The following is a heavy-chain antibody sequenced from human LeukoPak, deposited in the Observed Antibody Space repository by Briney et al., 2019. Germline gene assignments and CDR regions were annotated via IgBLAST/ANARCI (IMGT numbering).Heavy chain of an antibody. V-gene: IGHV4-59*01. Sequence: SETLSLTCIVSGGSISSYYWSWIRQPPGKGLEWIGYIYYSGSTNHNPSLKSRVTISADTSKNQFYLKLSSVTAADTAVYYCVRVKYYDSSGYYFVHAFDIWGQGTIVTVSS. CDR1: GGSISSYY. CDR2: IYYSGST. CDR3: VRVKYYDSSGYYFVHAFDI. J-gene: IGHJ3*02. D-gene: IGHD3-22*01.